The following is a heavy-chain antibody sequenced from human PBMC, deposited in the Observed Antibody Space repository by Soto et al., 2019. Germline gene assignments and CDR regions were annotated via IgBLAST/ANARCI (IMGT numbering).Heavy chain of an antibody. J-gene: IGHJ6*03. D-gene: IGHD3-10*01. Sequence: EVQLVQSGPEVKKAGESLKISCKGSGYSFANYWIGWVRQMPGKGLEWMAVIYPDDSDTRYSPSFQGQVTISADKSISTAYLQWSSLKASDTAMYYCARWGVTDMVRESPGYMDVWGKGTMVTVSS. CDR3: ARWGVTDMVRESPGYMDV. CDR1: GYSFANYW. CDR2: IYPDDSDT. V-gene: IGHV5-51*03.